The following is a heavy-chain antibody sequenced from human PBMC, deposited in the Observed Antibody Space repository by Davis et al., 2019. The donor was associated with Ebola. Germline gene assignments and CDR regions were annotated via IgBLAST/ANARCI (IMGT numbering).Heavy chain of an antibody. CDR1: GYTFTGYY. Sequence: ASVKVSCKASGYTFTGYYMHWVRQAPGQGLEWMGWINPNSGGTNYAQKFQGRVTMTRDTSISTAYMELRSLRSDDTAVYYCARLARVFGVVITYDAFDIWGQGTMVTVSS. D-gene: IGHD3-3*01. J-gene: IGHJ3*02. CDR2: INPNSGGT. CDR3: ARLARVFGVVITYDAFDI. V-gene: IGHV1-2*02.